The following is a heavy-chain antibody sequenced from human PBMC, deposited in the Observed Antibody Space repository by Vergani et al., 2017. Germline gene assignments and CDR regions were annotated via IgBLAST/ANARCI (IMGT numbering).Heavy chain of an antibody. CDR3: ARDLEVAAAIDY. CDR1: GGTFRSYA. D-gene: IGHD6-13*01. Sequence: QVQLVQSGAEVKKPGSSVKVSCKASGGTFRSYAISWVRQAPGQGLEWMGRIIPILGIANYAQKFQGRVTITADKSTSTAYMELSSLRAEDTAVYYCARDLEVAAAIDYWGQGTLVTVSS. CDR2: IIPILGIA. J-gene: IGHJ4*02. V-gene: IGHV1-69*04.